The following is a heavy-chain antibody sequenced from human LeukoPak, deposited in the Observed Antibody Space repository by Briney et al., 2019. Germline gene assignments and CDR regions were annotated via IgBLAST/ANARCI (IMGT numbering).Heavy chain of an antibody. J-gene: IGHJ4*02. D-gene: IGHD2-15*01. Sequence: GGSLRLSWAAAGFTFDDYAMRWVRQAPGKGLEWVSLISGDGGSTYYADSVKGRFTISRDNSKNSLYLQMNSLRTEDTALYYCAKDIEGIVVVVAAFDYWGQGTLVTVSS. CDR3: AKDIEGIVVVVAAFDY. CDR1: GFTFDDYA. V-gene: IGHV3-43*02. CDR2: ISGDGGST.